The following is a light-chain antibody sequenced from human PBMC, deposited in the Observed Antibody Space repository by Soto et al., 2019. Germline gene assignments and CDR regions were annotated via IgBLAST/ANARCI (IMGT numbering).Light chain of an antibody. CDR3: QAWDSSPYVV. Sequence: SYELTQPPSVSVSLGQTASITCSGDKLGDKYACWYQQKPGQSPVLVIYQDSKRPSGIPERFSGSNSGNTATLTISGTQAMDEADYYCQAWDSSPYVVFGGGTKVTVL. CDR2: QDS. CDR1: KLGDKY. V-gene: IGLV3-1*01. J-gene: IGLJ2*01.